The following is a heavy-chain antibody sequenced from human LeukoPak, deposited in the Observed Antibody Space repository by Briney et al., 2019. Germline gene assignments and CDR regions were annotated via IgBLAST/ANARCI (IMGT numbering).Heavy chain of an antibody. V-gene: IGHV3-48*01. CDR3: ARDQDVDYYYYGMDV. Sequence: GGSLRLSCAASEFTFSSYSMNWVRQAPGKGLEWVSYITNSGNSKSYADSVKGRFTISRDNTKNSLYLQMNGLRAEDTAVYYCARDQDVDYYYYGMDVWGQGTTVTVSS. CDR2: ITNSGNSK. CDR1: EFTFSSYS. J-gene: IGHJ6*02.